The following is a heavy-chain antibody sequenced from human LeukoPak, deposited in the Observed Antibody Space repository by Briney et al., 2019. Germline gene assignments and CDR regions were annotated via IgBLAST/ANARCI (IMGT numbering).Heavy chain of an antibody. V-gene: IGHV4-31*03. J-gene: IGHJ3*02. CDR2: IYYSGST. CDR1: GGSISSGGYY. Sequence: KPSETLSLTCTVSGGSISSGGYYWSWIRQHPGKSLEWIGYIYYSGSTYYNPSLKSRVTISVDTSKNQFSLKLSSVTAADTAVYYCARGGGLGSGSYFVFDIWGQGTMVTVSS. D-gene: IGHD3-10*01. CDR3: ARGGGLGSGSYFVFDI.